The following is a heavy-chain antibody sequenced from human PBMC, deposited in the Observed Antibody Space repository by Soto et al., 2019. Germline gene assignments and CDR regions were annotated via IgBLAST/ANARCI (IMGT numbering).Heavy chain of an antibody. Sequence: SETLSLTCAVYGGSFSGYDWTWIRQPPGTGLEWIGEINHSGSTNYNPSLKSRVTMTTATSTNTVFLELRSLKSDDTAIYYCARDRLRGYDSSGFYSWGQGTMLTVSS. CDR1: GGSFSGYD. V-gene: IGHV4-34*01. CDR2: INHSGST. CDR3: ARDRLRGYDSSGFYS. D-gene: IGHD3-22*01. J-gene: IGHJ4*02.